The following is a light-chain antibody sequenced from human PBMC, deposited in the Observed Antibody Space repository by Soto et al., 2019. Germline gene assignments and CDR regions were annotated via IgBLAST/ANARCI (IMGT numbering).Light chain of an antibody. V-gene: IGKV1-9*01. J-gene: IGKJ4*01. CDR1: QAIGTY. CDR3: QQLHTYRLT. CDR2: AAS. Sequence: DIQLTQSPSFLSASIGDSVTITCRASQAIGTYLAWYQQKPGKAPNLLVSAASTLHSGVPSRFSGSGSGTEFPLTITGLQPEDVATYYCQQLHTYRLTFGGGTKVQIK.